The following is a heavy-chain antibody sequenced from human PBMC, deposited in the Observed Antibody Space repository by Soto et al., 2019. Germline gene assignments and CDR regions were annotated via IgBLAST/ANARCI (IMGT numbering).Heavy chain of an antibody. V-gene: IGHV4-34*01. CDR1: GGSFSGYY. D-gene: IGHD3-22*01. CDR2: INHSGST. Sequence: SETLSLTCAVYGGSFSGYYWSWIRQPPGKGLEWIGEINHSGSTNYNPSLKSRVTISVDTSKNQFSLKLSSVTAADTAVYYCAAPPYYDSSGYYYWGQGTLVTVS. CDR3: AAPPYYDSSGYYY. J-gene: IGHJ4*02.